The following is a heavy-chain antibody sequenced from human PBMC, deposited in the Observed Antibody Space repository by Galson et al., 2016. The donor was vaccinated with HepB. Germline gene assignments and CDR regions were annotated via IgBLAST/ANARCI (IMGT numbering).Heavy chain of an antibody. CDR1: GYSSTSYW. CDR3: ARRGMATGTRGGDWYFDV. Sequence: QSGAEVKKPGESLKISCKGSGYSSTSYWIGWVRQMPGKGLEWMGIIYPGDSDTRYRPSFQGQVTISADKSISTAYLQWSSLKASDTAMYYCARRGMATGTRGGDWYFDVWGRGTLVTVSS. CDR2: IYPGDSDT. D-gene: IGHD5-12*01. V-gene: IGHV5-51*01. J-gene: IGHJ2*01.